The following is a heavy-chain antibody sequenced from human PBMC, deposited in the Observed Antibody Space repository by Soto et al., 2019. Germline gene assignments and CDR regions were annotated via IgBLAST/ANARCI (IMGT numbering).Heavy chain of an antibody. CDR3: ARVVVGAYYYGMDF. V-gene: IGHV3-21*01. D-gene: IGHD2-15*01. Sequence: GSLRLSCAASGFTFSSYSMNWVRQAPGKGLEWVSSISSSSSYIYYADSVKGRFTISRDNAKNSLYLQMNSLRAEDTAVYYCARVVVGAYYYGMDFWGQGTTVTVSS. J-gene: IGHJ6*02. CDR1: GFTFSSYS. CDR2: ISSSSSYI.